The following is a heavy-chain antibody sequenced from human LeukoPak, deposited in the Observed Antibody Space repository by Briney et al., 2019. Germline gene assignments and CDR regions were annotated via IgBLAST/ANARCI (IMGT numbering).Heavy chain of an antibody. V-gene: IGHV3-30*18. CDR2: ISYDGSNK. D-gene: IGHD2-21*02. CDR1: GFTFSSYA. Sequence: GGSLRLSCAASGFTFSSYAMHWVRQAPGKRLEWVAVISYDGSNKYYADSVKGRFTITRDNSKNTLYLQMISLGAEDTAVYYCGEDVVTTYYYGVDVWGQGTTVTVSS. J-gene: IGHJ6*02. CDR3: GEDVVTTYYYGVDV.